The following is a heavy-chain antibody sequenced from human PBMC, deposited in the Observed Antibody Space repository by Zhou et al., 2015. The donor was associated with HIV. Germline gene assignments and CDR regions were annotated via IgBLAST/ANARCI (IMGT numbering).Heavy chain of an antibody. CDR3: ANAIRGAQTGPFDP. CDR1: AGIFATAV. CDR2: INPNSGGT. Sequence: QVQLEQSGAEVKKPGSSVKLSCKTSAGIFATAVVNWLRQAPGRGLEWMGWINPNSGGTNYAQKFQGRVTMTRDTSISTAYVELSRLTSDDTAMYYCANAIRGAQTGPFDPWGQGTLVTVSS. J-gene: IGHJ5*02. D-gene: IGHD3-10*01. V-gene: IGHV1-2*02.